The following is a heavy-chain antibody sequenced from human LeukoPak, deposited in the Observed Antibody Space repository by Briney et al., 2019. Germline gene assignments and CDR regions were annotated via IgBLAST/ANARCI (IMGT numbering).Heavy chain of an antibody. CDR2: IHSGGNT. CDR3: ARGGIVVVPTAVGSWDY. J-gene: IGHJ4*02. V-gene: IGHV3-53*01. D-gene: IGHD2-2*01. Sequence: GGSLRLSCAASGFTVSSNYMSWVRQAPGKGLEWVSVIHSGGNTFYADSVKGRFTISRDNSKNTLYLQMNSLRAEDTAVYYCARGGIVVVPTAVGSWDYWGQGTLVTVSS. CDR1: GFTVSSNY.